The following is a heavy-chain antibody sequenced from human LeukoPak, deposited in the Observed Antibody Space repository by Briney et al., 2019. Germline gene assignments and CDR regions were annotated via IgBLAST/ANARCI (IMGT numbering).Heavy chain of an antibody. D-gene: IGHD3-10*01. CDR2: IIPIFGTA. Sequence: SVKVSCKASGGTFSSYAISWVRQAPGQGLEWMGGIIPIFGTANYAQKFQGRVTITADKSTSTAYMELSSLRAEDTAVYYCAKDGVVRGVIVPRTRAYYFDYWGQGTLVTVSS. CDR1: GGTFSSYA. CDR3: AKDGVVRGVIVPRTRAYYFDY. J-gene: IGHJ4*02. V-gene: IGHV1-69*06.